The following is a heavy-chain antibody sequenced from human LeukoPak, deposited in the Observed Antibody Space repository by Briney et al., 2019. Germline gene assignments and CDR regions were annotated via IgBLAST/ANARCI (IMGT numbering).Heavy chain of an antibody. CDR3: ARAPYYYDSSGYEFDY. J-gene: IGHJ4*02. CDR1: GFTFSSYS. V-gene: IGHV3-21*01. Sequence: PGGSLRLSCAASGFTFSSYSMNWVRQAPGKGLEWVSSISSSSSYIYYADSVKGRFTISRDNAKNSLYLQMNSLRAEDTAVYYCARAPYYYDSSGYEFDYWGQGTLVTVSS. D-gene: IGHD3-22*01. CDR2: ISSSSSYI.